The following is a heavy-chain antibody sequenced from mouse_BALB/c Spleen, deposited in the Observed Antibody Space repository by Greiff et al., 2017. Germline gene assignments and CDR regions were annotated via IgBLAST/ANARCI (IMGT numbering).Heavy chain of an antibody. CDR1: GFSLTSYG. CDR3: AREPGSSYYWYFDV. V-gene: IGHV2-9*02. Sequence: QVQLQQSGPGLVAPSQSLSITCTVSGFSLTSYGVHWVRQPPGKGLEWLGVIWAGGSTNYNSALMSRLSISKDNSKSQVFLKMNSLQTDDTAMYYCAREPGSSYYWYFDVWGAGTTVTVSS. J-gene: IGHJ1*01. D-gene: IGHD1-1*01. CDR2: IWAGGST.